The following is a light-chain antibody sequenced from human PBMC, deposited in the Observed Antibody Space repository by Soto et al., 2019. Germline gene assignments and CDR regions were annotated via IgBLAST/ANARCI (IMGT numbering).Light chain of an antibody. CDR3: SSYTSSSTLVV. V-gene: IGLV2-14*01. Sequence: QSVLTQPASVSGYPGQSITISSTGTSSDVGGYNYVSWYQQNPGKAPKLLTYDVSNRPSGVSNRFSGSKSGNTASRTSSGLQAEDEADYYCSSYTSSSTLVVFGGGTKLTVL. CDR2: DVS. J-gene: IGLJ2*01. CDR1: SSDVGGYNY.